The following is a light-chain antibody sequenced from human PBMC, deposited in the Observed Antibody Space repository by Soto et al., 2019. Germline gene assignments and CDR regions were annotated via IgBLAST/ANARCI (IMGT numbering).Light chain of an antibody. V-gene: IGLV2-8*01. CDR3: SSYAGSKNFIL. J-gene: IGLJ2*01. Sequence: QSVLTQPPSASGSPGQSVTISCTGTSSDVGGYNYVSWYQLHPDKDPKLIIYEVNKRPSGVPDRFSGSKSGSTASLTVSGLQAEDEADYFCSSYAGSKNFILFGGGTKVTVL. CDR1: SSDVGGYNY. CDR2: EVN.